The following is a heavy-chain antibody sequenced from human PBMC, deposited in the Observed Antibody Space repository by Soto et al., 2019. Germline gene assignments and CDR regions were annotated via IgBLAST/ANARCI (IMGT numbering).Heavy chain of an antibody. D-gene: IGHD3-3*01. CDR1: GGTFSSYA. J-gene: IGHJ6*02. CDR3: ARSATPFYDFWSGSGGMDV. V-gene: IGHV1-69*01. Sequence: QVQLVQSGAEVKKPGSSVKVSCKASGGTFSSYAISWVRQAPGQGLEWMGGIIPIFGTANYAQKFQGRVTITADESTSTAYMELSSLRSEDTAVYYCARSATPFYDFWSGSGGMDVWGQGTTVTVSS. CDR2: IIPIFGTA.